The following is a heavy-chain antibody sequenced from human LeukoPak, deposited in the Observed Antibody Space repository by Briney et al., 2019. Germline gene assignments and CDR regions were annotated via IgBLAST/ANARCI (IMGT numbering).Heavy chain of an antibody. Sequence: SETLSLTRTVSGGSLSSYYWSWLRQPAGKGLEWTGRIYTSGSTNYNPSLKSRDTISVDTSKNQFSLKLSSVTAADTAVYYCARDVGATPGYFDFWGQGTLVTVSS. CDR1: GGSLSSYY. V-gene: IGHV4-4*07. CDR2: IYTSGST. D-gene: IGHD1-26*01. J-gene: IGHJ4*02. CDR3: ARDVGATPGYFDF.